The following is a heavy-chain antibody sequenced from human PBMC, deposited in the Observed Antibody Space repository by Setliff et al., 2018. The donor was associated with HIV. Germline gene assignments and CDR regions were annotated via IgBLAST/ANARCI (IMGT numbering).Heavy chain of an antibody. Sequence: SETLSLTCAVSGVSITSNNWWTWVRQTPGKGLEWIGEIFHTGSTHFHPSLRSRVIISLDKSKNQLSLKVTSLTAADTALYYCASGPSGWPQGYSDYWGQGTLVTVSS. CDR1: GVSITSNNW. CDR3: ASGPSGWPQGYSDY. D-gene: IGHD6-19*01. CDR2: IFHTGST. V-gene: IGHV4-4*02. J-gene: IGHJ4*02.